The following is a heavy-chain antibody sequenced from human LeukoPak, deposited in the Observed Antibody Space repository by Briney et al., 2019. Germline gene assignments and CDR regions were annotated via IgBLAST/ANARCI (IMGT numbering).Heavy chain of an antibody. CDR3: ARDHSGYYGSGEKWFDP. V-gene: IGHV4-31*03. CDR2: IYYSGST. Sequence: PSETLSLTCTVSGGSISSGGYYRSWIRQHPGKGLEWIGYIYYSGSTYYNPSLKSRVTISVDTSKNQFSLKLSSVTAADTAVYYCARDHSGYYGSGEKWFDPWGQGTLVTVSS. J-gene: IGHJ5*02. CDR1: GGSISSGGYY. D-gene: IGHD3-10*01.